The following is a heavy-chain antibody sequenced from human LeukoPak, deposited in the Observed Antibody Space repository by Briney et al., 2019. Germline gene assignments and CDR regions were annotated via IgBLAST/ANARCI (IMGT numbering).Heavy chain of an antibody. CDR1: GFTFSSYW. Sequence: GGSLRLSCAASGFTFSSYWMSWVRQAPGKGLEWLSYISSSGRTKYYPDSVKGRFTISRDNAKNSLYLQMNSLRAEDTAVYYCARGIGSSNWPLALWGQGTLVTVSS. D-gene: IGHD6-13*01. CDR2: ISSSGRTK. J-gene: IGHJ4*02. V-gene: IGHV3-48*04. CDR3: ARGIGSSNWPLAL.